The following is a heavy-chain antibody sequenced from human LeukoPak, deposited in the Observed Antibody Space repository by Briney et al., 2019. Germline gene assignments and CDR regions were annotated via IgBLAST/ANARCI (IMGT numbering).Heavy chain of an antibody. CDR2: IYPGDSDT. V-gene: IGHV5-51*01. Sequence: GESLRISCKGSGYSFTSYWIGWVRQMPGKGLEWMGIIYPGDSDTRYSPSFQGQVTISADKSISTAYLQWRSLKASDTAMYYCARPITGYSSGWYYDYWGQGTLVTVSS. D-gene: IGHD6-19*01. J-gene: IGHJ4*02. CDR3: ARPITGYSSGWYYDY. CDR1: GYSFTSYW.